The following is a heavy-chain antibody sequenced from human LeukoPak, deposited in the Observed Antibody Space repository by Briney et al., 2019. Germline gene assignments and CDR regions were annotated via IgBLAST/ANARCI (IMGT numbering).Heavy chain of an antibody. CDR3: ARVSSSWYH. CDR2: ISWKSGCI. CDR1: EFTFDDYA. J-gene: IGHJ5*02. Sequence: PGGSLRLSCAASEFTFDDYAMHWVRQAPGKGLEWVSGISWKSGCIAYVDSVKGRFTISRDNAKNSLYLQMNSLRAEDTAVYYCARVSSSWYHWGQGTLVTVSS. D-gene: IGHD6-13*01. V-gene: IGHV3-9*01.